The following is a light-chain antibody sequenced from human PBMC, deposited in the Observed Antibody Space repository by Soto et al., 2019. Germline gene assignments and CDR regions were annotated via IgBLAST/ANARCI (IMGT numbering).Light chain of an antibody. CDR2: DAS. CDR3: QQRSNWPLT. CDR1: QSVSSY. J-gene: IGKJ4*01. V-gene: IGKV3-11*01. Sequence: EIVLTQSPATLSLSPGERATLSCRASQSVSSYLAWYQQKPGQAPRLLIYDASNRATGIPARFSGSGSGTDFTLNIGSLEPEDFAVYYWQQRSNWPLTFGGGTKVEIK.